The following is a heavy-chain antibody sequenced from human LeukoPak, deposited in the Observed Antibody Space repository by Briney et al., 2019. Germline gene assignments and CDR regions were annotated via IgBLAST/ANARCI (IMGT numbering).Heavy chain of an antibody. J-gene: IGHJ2*01. CDR2: MNPNSGNT. CDR1: GYTFTSYD. CDR3: ARFGPPDSSGYYYVAPGWYFDL. V-gene: IGHV1-8*03. D-gene: IGHD3-22*01. Sequence: ASVKVSCKASGYTFTSYDINWVRQATGQGLEWMGWMNPNSGNTGYAQKFQGRVTITRNTSISTAYMALSSLRSEDTAVYYCARFGPPDSSGYYYVAPGWYFDLWGRGTLVTVSS.